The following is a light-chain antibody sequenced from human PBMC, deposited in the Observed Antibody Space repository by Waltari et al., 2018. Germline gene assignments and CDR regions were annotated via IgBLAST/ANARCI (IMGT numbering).Light chain of an antibody. CDR3: QQYYSSPPYT. V-gene: IGKV4-1*01. CDR2: WAS. CDR1: QSVLYRSNNKNY. Sequence: DIVMTQSPDSLAVSLGERATINCKSSQSVLYRSNNKNYSASYQQKPGQPPKELIYWASTRESGVPDRFSGSGSGTDFTLTSSSLQAEDVAVYYCQQYYSSPPYTFGQGTKLEIK. J-gene: IGKJ2*01.